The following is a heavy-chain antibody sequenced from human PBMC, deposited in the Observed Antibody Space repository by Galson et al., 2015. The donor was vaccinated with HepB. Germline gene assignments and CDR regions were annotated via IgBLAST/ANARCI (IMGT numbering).Heavy chain of an antibody. D-gene: IGHD2-8*01. CDR1: GFAFDTYG. CDR2: ILYDGSYK. V-gene: IGHV3-33*01. J-gene: IGHJ6*02. Sequence: SLRLSCAASGFAFDTYGFEWVRQAPGKGLEWVAAILYDGSYKYYSDSVKGRFTISRDNSKNMLFLEMNSLRADDTGLYYCARDLSFTNGRCYYYGMDVWGQGTTVTVSS. CDR3: ARDLSFTNGRCYYYGMDV.